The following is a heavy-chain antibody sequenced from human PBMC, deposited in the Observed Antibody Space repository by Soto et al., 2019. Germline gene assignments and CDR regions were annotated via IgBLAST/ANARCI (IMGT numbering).Heavy chain of an antibody. Sequence: QVQLVHSGAEVKKPGASVKVSCKASGDTFLSNDINWVRQAPGQGLEWMGWINPNSGNTGYAQKYQGRLTMARNTSVTTAYMELSGLRSEDTAIYYWARGAVTGITLFVVAIIGSHHYMDVWGTGTTVTVSS. J-gene: IGHJ6*03. CDR1: GDTFLSND. V-gene: IGHV1-8*01. D-gene: IGHD3-3*01. CDR2: INPNSGNT. CDR3: ARGAVTGITLFVVAIIGSHHYMDV.